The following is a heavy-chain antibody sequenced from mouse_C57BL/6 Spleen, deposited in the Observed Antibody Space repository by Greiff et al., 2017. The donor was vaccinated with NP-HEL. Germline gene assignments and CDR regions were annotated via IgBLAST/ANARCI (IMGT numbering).Heavy chain of an antibody. V-gene: IGHV1-15*01. CDR2: IDPETGGT. Sequence: QVQLQQSGAELVRPGASVTLSCKASGYTFTDYEMHWVKQTPVHGLEWIGAIDPETGGTAYNQKFKGKAILTADKSSSTAYMELRSLTSEDSAVYYCTRPLLGLLPFAYWGQGTLVTVSA. CDR1: GYTFTDYE. J-gene: IGHJ3*01. D-gene: IGHD1-1*01. CDR3: TRPLLGLLPFAY.